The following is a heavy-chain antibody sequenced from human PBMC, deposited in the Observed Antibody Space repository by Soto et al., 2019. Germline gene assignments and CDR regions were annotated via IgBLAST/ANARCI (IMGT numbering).Heavy chain of an antibody. CDR1: GFTFSSYG. V-gene: IGHV3-33*01. D-gene: IGHD3-16*01. Sequence: QVQLVESGGGVVQPGRSLRLSCAASGFTFSSYGMHWVRQAPGKGLEWVAVIWYDGRNKYYADSVKGRFTISRDNSKNTLYLQMNSLRGEDTAVYYCARDWYDYVWGSMQYDQAKTNWFDPWGQGTLVTVSS. CDR2: IWYDGRNK. J-gene: IGHJ5*02. CDR3: ARDWYDYVWGSMQYDQAKTNWFDP.